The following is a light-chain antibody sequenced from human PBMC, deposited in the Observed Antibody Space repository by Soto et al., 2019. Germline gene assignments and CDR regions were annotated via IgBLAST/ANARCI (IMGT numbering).Light chain of an antibody. V-gene: IGLV2-14*01. CDR2: DVS. CDR3: SSYTSSSTLEV. CDR1: SSDVGGYNY. Sequence: QSALTQPASVSGSPGQSITISCTGTSSDVGGYNYVSWYQQHPGKAPKLMIYDVSNRPSGVSNRFSGSKSGNTASLTISGLQAEDEPDYYCSSYTSSSTLEVFGGGTQLTVL. J-gene: IGLJ2*01.